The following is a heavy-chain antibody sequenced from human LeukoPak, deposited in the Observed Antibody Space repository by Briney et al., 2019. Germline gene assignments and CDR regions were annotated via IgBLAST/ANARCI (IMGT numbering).Heavy chain of an antibody. V-gene: IGHV1-69*13. CDR3: ARHCGGGNCYGVADI. D-gene: IGHD2-15*01. J-gene: IGHJ3*02. CDR2: IIPIFGTA. Sequence: SVKVSCKASGGTFSNYTINWVRQAPGQGLEWMGGIIPIFGTANYAQKFQGRVTITADESTSTAYMELSSLRSEDTAVYYCARHCGGGNCYGVADIWGQGTVVTVSS. CDR1: GGTFSNYT.